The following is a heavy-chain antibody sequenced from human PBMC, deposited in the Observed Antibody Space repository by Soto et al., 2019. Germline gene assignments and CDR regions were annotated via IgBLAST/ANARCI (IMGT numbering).Heavy chain of an antibody. J-gene: IGHJ6*02. CDR1: GFTFSDYY. D-gene: IGHD6-13*01. Sequence: QVQLVESGGGLVKPGGSLRLSCAASGFTFSDYYMSWIRQAPGKGLEWVSYISSSGSTIYYADSVKGRFTISRDNAKNSLYLQMNSLRAEDTAVYYCARDLITKTGYSSSWNPLEGMDVWGQGTTVTVSS. V-gene: IGHV3-11*01. CDR3: ARDLITKTGYSSSWNPLEGMDV. CDR2: ISSSGSTI.